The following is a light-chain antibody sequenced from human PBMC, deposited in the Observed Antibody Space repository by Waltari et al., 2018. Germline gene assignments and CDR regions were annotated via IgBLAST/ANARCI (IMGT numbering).Light chain of an antibody. J-gene: IGLJ2*01. V-gene: IGLV4-69*01. CDR2: GDSGGSY. Sequence: QLVLTQSPSASASLGASVTLTCTLSSGHSPYALARHQHQPDKAPRYLMKGDSGGSYPKGDGISDRFSGSSSGTERYLTISSLQSDDEADYYCQTWVTGIRVIFGGGTKLTVL. CDR1: SGHSPYA. CDR3: QTWVTGIRVI.